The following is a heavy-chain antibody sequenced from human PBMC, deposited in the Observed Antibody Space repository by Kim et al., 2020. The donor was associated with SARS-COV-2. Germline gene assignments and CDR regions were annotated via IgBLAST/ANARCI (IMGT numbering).Heavy chain of an antibody. CDR1: GFTFTTYT. V-gene: IGHV3-23*01. CDR2: ISISGSGT. J-gene: IGHJ4*02. CDR3: ARSLGVDY. Sequence: GGSLRLSCAASGFTFTTYTMTWVRQTPGKGLEWVSAISISGSGTYYADSVKGRFTISRDNSKNMVFLQMDSLRVEDTALYFCARSLGVDYWGQGTLVTVSS.